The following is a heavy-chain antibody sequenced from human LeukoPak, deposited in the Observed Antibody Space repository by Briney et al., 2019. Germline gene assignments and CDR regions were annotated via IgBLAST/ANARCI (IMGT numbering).Heavy chain of an antibody. V-gene: IGHV4-39*07. D-gene: IGHD3-10*01. J-gene: IGHJ5*02. CDR1: GGSISTSNYY. Sequence: SETLSLTCTVSGGSISTSNYYWSWIRQSPGKGLEWIGEINHSGSTKYNPSLKNRVTISVDTSKNQFSLKLSSVTAADTAVYYCARRLPGFLVRGVLNGNWFDPWGQGTLVTVSS. CDR2: INHSGST. CDR3: ARRLPGFLVRGVLNGNWFDP.